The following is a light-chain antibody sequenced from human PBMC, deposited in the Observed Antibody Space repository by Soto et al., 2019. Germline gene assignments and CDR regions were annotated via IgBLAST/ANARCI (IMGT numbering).Light chain of an antibody. V-gene: IGKV3-20*01. CDR2: GTS. J-gene: IGKJ4*01. CDR1: ESISSTS. Sequence: ELVLTQSTGTLYLSPGESATLSCRDSESISSTSLACYQQKPGQAPRLLIYGTSSRATDIPGRFTGSGSGTDFTLTIRRLEPEDVAVYYCQQYGRPPLTFGGGTKV. CDR3: QQYGRPPLT.